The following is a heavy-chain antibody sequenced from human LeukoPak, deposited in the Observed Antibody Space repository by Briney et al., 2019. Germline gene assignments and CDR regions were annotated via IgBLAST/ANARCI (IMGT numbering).Heavy chain of an antibody. D-gene: IGHD3-10*01. CDR3: ARLAVSSARRSGSYYRNWFDP. J-gene: IGHJ5*02. V-gene: IGHV1-8*01. CDR2: MNPNSGNT. CDR1: GYTFTSYD. Sequence: ASVKVSCKASGYTFTSYDINWVRQATGQGLEWMGWMNPNSGNTGYAQKFQGRVTMTRNTSISTAYMELSSLRSEDTAVYYCARLAVSSARRSGSYYRNWFDPWGQGTLVTVSS.